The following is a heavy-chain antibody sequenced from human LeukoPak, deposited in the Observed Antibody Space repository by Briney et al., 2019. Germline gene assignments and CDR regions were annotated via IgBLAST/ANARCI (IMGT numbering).Heavy chain of an antibody. CDR2: INHSGST. CDR3: ARDRRYYDSSAYIRGFDY. CDR1: GGSFSGYY. V-gene: IGHV4-34*01. J-gene: IGHJ4*02. Sequence: SETLSLTCAVYGGSFSGYYWSWIRQPPGKGLEWIGEINHSGSTNYNPSLKSRVTTSVDTSKNQFSLNLSSVTAADTAVYYCARDRRYYDSSAYIRGFDYWGQGTLVTVSS. D-gene: IGHD3-22*01.